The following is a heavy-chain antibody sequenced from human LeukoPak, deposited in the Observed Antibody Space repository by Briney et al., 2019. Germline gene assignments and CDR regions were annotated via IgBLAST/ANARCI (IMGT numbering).Heavy chain of an antibody. CDR2: IRYDGGNK. CDR1: AYTFSSYG. V-gene: IGHV3-30*02. D-gene: IGHD3-3*01. J-gene: IGHJ4*02. Sequence: GGSLRLSCAASAYTFSSYGMHWFRQAPGKGLEWVACIRYDGGNKYYADSVKGRFTISRDNSKNTLYLQMNSLIPEDTALYYCAKPQEADLWVPDYWGQGTLVTVSS. CDR3: AKPQEADLWVPDY.